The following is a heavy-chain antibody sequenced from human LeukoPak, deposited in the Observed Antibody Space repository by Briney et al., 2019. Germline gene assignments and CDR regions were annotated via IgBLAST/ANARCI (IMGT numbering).Heavy chain of an antibody. Sequence: SETLSLTCTVSGGSISSSSYYWGWIRQPPGKGLEWIGSIYYSGSTYYNPSLKSRVTISVDTSKNQFSLKLSSVTAADTAVYYCARVMWDIVVVPAATNTNYYYYMDVWGKGTTVTISS. D-gene: IGHD2-2*01. CDR2: IYYSGST. CDR1: GGSISSSSYY. CDR3: ARVMWDIVVVPAATNTNYYYYMDV. V-gene: IGHV4-39*07. J-gene: IGHJ6*03.